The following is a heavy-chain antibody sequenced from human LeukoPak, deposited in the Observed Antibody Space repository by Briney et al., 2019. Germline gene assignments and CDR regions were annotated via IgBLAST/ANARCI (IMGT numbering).Heavy chain of an antibody. V-gene: IGHV1-2*04. CDR1: GYTFTGYY. CDR2: INPNSGGT. J-gene: IGHJ6*02. CDR3: ARTDGLDV. Sequence: ASVKVSCKASGYTFTGYYMHWVRQAPGQGLEWMGWINPNSGGTNYAQKFQGWVTMTRDTSSTTAYVEVSRLIFDDTAVYFCARTDGLDVWGQGTAVTVSS.